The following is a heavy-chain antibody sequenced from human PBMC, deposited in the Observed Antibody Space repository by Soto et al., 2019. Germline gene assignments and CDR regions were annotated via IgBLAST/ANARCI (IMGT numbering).Heavy chain of an antibody. Sequence: QVQLVQSGAEVKKPGSSVKVSCKASGGTFSSYAISWVRQAPGQGLEGMGGIIPIFGTANYAQKFQGRVPVSADESTGTAYMGAGSLGSGETGVYYCGGGGGYSYGYLFDYWGQGTLVTVSS. CDR3: GGGGGYSYGYLFDY. V-gene: IGHV1-69*01. CDR1: GGTFSSYA. J-gene: IGHJ4*02. CDR2: IIPIFGTA. D-gene: IGHD5-18*01.